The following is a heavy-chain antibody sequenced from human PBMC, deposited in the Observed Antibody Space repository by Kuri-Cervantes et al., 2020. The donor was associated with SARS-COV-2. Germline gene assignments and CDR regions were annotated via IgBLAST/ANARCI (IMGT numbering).Heavy chain of an antibody. J-gene: IGHJ3*02. CDR3: ARRSSHGRGVDFDI. Sequence: GESLKISCAASGFTFSSYSMNWVRQAPGKGLEWVSSISSSSSYIYYADSVKGRFTISRDNAKNSLYLQMNSLRAEDTAVYYCARRSSHGRGVDFDIWGQGTMVTVSS. CDR2: ISSSSSYI. CDR1: GFTFSSYS. D-gene: IGHD2-15*01. V-gene: IGHV3-21*01.